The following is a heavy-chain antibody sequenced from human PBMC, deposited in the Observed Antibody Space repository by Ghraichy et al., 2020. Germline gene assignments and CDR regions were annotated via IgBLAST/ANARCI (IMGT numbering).Heavy chain of an antibody. J-gene: IGHJ5*02. D-gene: IGHD6-13*01. V-gene: IGHV6-1*01. CDR2: TYYRSKWYN. Sequence: SQTLSLTCAISGDSVSSNSAAWNWIRQSPSRGLEWLGRTYYRSKWYNDYALSVKSRITINPDTSKNQFSLQLNSVTPEDTADCARVHFYSSNWYRTNNWFDPWGQGTLVTVSS. CDR3: ARVHFYSSNWYRTNNWFDP. CDR1: GDSVSSNSAA.